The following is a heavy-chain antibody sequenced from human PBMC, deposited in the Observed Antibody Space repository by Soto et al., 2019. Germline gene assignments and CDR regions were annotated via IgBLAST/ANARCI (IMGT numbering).Heavy chain of an antibody. J-gene: IGHJ4*02. CDR1: GFTFSTYT. D-gene: IGHD2-15*01. CDR3: AKDRQPDCRWPFDL. CDR2: ILSNGGGK. Sequence: EVRLLESGGGLVQPGGSLRLSCAASGFTFSTYTMSWVRQAPGKGLEWVSGILSNGGGKTYAESVKGRFTISRDNSNNILYLQRNNLGVEDTAIYYCAKDRQPDCRWPFDLWGQGTLLTVSS. V-gene: IGHV3-23*01.